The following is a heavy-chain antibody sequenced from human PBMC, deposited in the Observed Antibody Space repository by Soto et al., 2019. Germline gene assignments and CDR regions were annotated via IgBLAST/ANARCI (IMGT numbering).Heavy chain of an antibody. V-gene: IGHV3-33*01. CDR1: GFTFSSHG. CDR2: IWYDGSNE. J-gene: IGHJ6*02. Sequence: QVQLVESGGGVVQPGRSLRLSCAASGFTFSSHGMHWVRQAPGKGLEWVAVIWYDGSNEFYADSVKGRITISRDNSKNTLYLQMNSLRAEDTAVYYCARGNQQLVYGMDVWGQGTTVTVSS. D-gene: IGHD6-13*01. CDR3: ARGNQQLVYGMDV.